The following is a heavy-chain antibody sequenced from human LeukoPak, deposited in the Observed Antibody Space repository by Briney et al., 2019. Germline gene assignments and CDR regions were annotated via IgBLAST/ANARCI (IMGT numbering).Heavy chain of an antibody. CDR3: AKHRGYGGNSGYFDY. V-gene: IGHV3-23*01. CDR1: GFTFSSYW. D-gene: IGHD4-23*01. J-gene: IGHJ4*02. CDR2: ISGSGGST. Sequence: GGSLRLPCAASGFTFSSYWMSWVRQAPGKGLEWVSAISGSGGSTYYADSVKGRFTISRDNSKNTLYLQMNSLRAEDTAVYYCAKHRGYGGNSGYFDYWGQGTLVTVSS.